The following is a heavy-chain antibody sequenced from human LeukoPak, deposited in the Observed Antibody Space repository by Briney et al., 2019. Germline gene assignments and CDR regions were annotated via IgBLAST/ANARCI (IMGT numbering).Heavy chain of an antibody. CDR1: GFTFSSYA. J-gene: IGHJ4*02. Sequence: GGSLRLSCAASGFTFSSYAMSWVRQAPGKGLEWVSAISSSGGNTYYADSVKGRFTISRDNSKNTLYLQMNSLRAEDTAVYYCAKGESDYDEHGYSFDYWGQGALVTVSS. CDR3: AKGESDYDEHGYSFDY. D-gene: IGHD4-17*01. CDR2: ISSSGGNT. V-gene: IGHV3-23*01.